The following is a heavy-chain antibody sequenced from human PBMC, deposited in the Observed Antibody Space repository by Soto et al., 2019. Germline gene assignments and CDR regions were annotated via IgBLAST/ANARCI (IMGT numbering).Heavy chain of an antibody. CDR1: GFTFSSYA. D-gene: IGHD1-26*01. CDR3: AKEGPSGSYLVGWFDP. Sequence: GGSLRLSCAASGFTFSSYAMSWVRQAPGKGLEWVSAISGSGGSTYYADSVKGRFTISRDNSKNTLYLQMNSLRAEDTAVYYCAKEGPSGSYLVGWFDPWGQGTLVTVSS. CDR2: ISGSGGST. J-gene: IGHJ5*02. V-gene: IGHV3-23*01.